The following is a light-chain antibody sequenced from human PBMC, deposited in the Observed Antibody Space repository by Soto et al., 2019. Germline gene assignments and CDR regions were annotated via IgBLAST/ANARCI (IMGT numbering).Light chain of an antibody. CDR2: AAS. CDR1: QGISSY. V-gene: IGKV1-9*01. Sequence: DIQLTQSPSFLSASVGDRVTITCRASQGISSYLAWYQQKPGKAPKLLIYAASTLQSGVPSNFSGSGSGTEFTLTISSLQPEDFATYYCQQLNSYPRPFGGGTKVQIK. J-gene: IGKJ4*01. CDR3: QQLNSYPRP.